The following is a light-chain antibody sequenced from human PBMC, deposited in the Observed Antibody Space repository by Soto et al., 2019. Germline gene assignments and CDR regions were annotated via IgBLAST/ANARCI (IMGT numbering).Light chain of an antibody. CDR1: QDINHY. CDR2: TAS. V-gene: IGKV1-16*02. Sequence: DLPMTQSPSSLSASVGDRVTITCRASQDINHYLAWFQQKPGRAPKSLLYTASSLQSGVPSKFSGSGYGTEFTLTISSLQPEDFATYYCQQYKSYPWTFGQGTKVEI. CDR3: QQYKSYPWT. J-gene: IGKJ1*01.